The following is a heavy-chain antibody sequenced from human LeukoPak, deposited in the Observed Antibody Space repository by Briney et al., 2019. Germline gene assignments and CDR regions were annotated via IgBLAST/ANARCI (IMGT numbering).Heavy chain of an antibody. CDR2: INHSGST. Sequence: KSSETLSLTCAVYGGSFSGYYWSWIRQPPGRGLEWIGEINHSGSTNYNPSLKSRVTISVDTSKNQFSLKLSSVTAADTAVYYCARHRYYYGSGAFPHWGQGTLVTVSS. D-gene: IGHD3-10*01. CDR3: ARHRYYYGSGAFPH. V-gene: IGHV4-34*01. J-gene: IGHJ4*02. CDR1: GGSFSGYY.